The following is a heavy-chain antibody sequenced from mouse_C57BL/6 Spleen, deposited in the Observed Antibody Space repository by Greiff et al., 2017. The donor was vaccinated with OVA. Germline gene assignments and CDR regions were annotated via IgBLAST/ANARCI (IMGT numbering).Heavy chain of an antibody. V-gene: IGHV1-69*01. D-gene: IGHD3-3*01. Sequence: QVQLQQPGAELVMPGASVKLSCKASGYTFTSYWMHWVKQRPGQGLEWIGEIDPSDSYTNYNQKFKGKSTLTVDKSSSTAYMQLSSLTSEDSAVYYRARGGQGFAYWGQGTLVTVSA. CDR2: IDPSDSYT. CDR3: ARGGQGFAY. J-gene: IGHJ3*01. CDR1: GYTFTSYW.